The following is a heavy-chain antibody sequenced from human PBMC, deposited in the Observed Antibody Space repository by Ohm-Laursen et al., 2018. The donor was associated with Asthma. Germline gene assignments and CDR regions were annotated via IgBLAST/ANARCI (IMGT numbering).Heavy chain of an antibody. J-gene: IGHJ4*02. V-gene: IGHV3-30-3*01. CDR2: GGSYYDGSLK. CDR1: GFTFRSYA. Sequence: SLRLSCSASGFTFRSYAMHWVRQAPGKGLEWVAVGGSYYDGSLKYYADSVNGRFTVSRDDSKNTVDLQMNSLRAEDTAVYYCARVGYSNYGIDYWGQGTLVTVSS. CDR3: ARVGYSNYGIDY. D-gene: IGHD4-11*01.